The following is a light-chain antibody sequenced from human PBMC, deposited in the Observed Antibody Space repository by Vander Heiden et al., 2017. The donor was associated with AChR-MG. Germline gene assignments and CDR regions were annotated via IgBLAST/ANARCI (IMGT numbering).Light chain of an antibody. CDR3: QSYDSSLSGSGV. CDR2: GNS. V-gene: IGLV1-40*01. J-gene: IGLJ2*01. CDR1: SSNIGAGYD. Sequence: QSVLTPPPSVSGAPGQRVTISCTGSSSNIGAGYDVHWYQQLPGTAPKLLIYGNSNRTSGVPDRFSGSKSGTSAFLAITGLQAEDEADYYCQSYDSSLSGSGVFGGGTKLTVL.